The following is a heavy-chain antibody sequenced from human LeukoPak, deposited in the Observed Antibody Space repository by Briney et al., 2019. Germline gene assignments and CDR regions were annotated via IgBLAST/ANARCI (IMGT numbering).Heavy chain of an antibody. V-gene: IGHV1-3*01. CDR1: GYTFTSYA. Sequence: ASVKVSCKASGYTFTSYAMHWVRHAPGQRLEWMGWINAGNGNTKYSQKFQGRVTITRDTSASTAYLEPSSLRSEDTAVYYCARDPPITYYYGSGSYLYYYYGMDVWGKGTTVTVSS. J-gene: IGHJ6*04. CDR3: ARDPPITYYYGSGSYLYYYYGMDV. CDR2: INAGNGNT. D-gene: IGHD3-10*01.